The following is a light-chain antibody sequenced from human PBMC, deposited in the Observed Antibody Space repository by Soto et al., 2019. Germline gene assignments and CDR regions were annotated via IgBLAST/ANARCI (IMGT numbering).Light chain of an antibody. Sequence: IVLTKSPPNLSVSPSSRAKLSCTASQSVRSNLAWYQQKPGQAPRLLMYDASTRATGIPARFSGSGSGTEFTLTISSLQSEDFAVYYCQQYNNWPPWTFGQGTKVDIK. CDR2: DAS. CDR1: QSVRSN. V-gene: IGKV3-15*01. CDR3: QQYNNWPPWT. J-gene: IGKJ1*01.